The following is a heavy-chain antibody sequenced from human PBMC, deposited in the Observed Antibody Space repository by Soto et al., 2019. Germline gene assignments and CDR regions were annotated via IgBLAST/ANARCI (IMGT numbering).Heavy chain of an antibody. CDR2: ISSSSSYI. J-gene: IGHJ5*02. CDR1: GFTFSSYS. CDR3: ATDYYDSSGYRPGRFDP. Sequence: PGGSLRLSCAASGFTFSSYSMNWVRQAPGKGLEWVSSISSSSSYIYYADSVKGRFTISRDNAKNSLYLQMNSLRAEDTAVYYCATDYYDSSGYRPGRFDPWGQGTLVTVSS. V-gene: IGHV3-21*01. D-gene: IGHD3-22*01.